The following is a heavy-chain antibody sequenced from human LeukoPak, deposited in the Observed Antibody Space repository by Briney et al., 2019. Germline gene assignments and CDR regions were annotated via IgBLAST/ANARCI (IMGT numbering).Heavy chain of an antibody. CDR2: ISGSGGST. CDR3: AKRKAGGYYYDSSGYGAFDI. J-gene: IGHJ3*02. CDR1: GFTFSSYA. V-gene: IGHV3-23*01. D-gene: IGHD3-22*01. Sequence: GGSLRLSCAASGFTFSSYAKSWVRQAPGKGLEWVSAISGSGGSTYYADSVKGRFTISRDNSKNTLYLQMNSLRAEDTAVYYCAKRKAGGYYYDSSGYGAFDIWGQGTMVTVSS.